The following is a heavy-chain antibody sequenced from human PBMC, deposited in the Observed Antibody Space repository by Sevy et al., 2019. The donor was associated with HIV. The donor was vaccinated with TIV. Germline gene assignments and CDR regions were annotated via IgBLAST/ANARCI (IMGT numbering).Heavy chain of an antibody. J-gene: IGHJ4*02. V-gene: IGHV4-30-4*01. D-gene: IGHD5-12*01. CDR3: ASKRGYNHGPFDY. Sequence: SETLSLTCTVSGGSISSSDSYWSWIRQPPGKGLEWIGYIHYSGGTYYNPFLKSRVAMSVDTSEKKFSLKLSSLTAADTALYYCASKRGYNHGPFDYWGQGTLVTVSS. CDR1: GGSISSSDSY. CDR2: IHYSGGT.